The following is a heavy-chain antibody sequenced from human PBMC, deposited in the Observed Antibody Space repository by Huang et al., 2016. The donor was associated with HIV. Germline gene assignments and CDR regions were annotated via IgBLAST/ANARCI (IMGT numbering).Heavy chain of an antibody. CDR3: AAMVRGVISYFDY. Sequence: QLQLQESGPGLVKPSETLSLTCTVSDGSFSSSSYYWGWIRQPPGKGLEWIGTFFYDGTTYYNPSLKSRATISVDTSKNQFSLNLSSVTAADTAVYYCAAMVRGVISYFDYWGQGTLVTVSS. J-gene: IGHJ4*02. CDR2: FFYDGTT. CDR1: DGSFSSSSYY. V-gene: IGHV4-39*01. D-gene: IGHD3-10*01.